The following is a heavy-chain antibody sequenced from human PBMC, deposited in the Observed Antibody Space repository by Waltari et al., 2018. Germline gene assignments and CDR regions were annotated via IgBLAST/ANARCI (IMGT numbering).Heavy chain of an antibody. Sequence: QVQLVQSGAAVKKPGSSVKVSCKASGGTFHSYSVSWVRQAPGQGLEWVGRIIPMVDIANYAQKFQGRVTITADKSTSTAYMELSSLRSEDTAVYYCASSYCSGGSCYSRPNDYWGQGTLVTVS. CDR2: IIPMVDIA. CDR1: GGTFHSYS. J-gene: IGHJ4*02. CDR3: ASSYCSGGSCYSRPNDY. V-gene: IGHV1-69*04. D-gene: IGHD2-15*01.